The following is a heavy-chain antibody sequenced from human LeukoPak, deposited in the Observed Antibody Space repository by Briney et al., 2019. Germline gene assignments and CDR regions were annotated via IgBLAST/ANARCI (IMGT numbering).Heavy chain of an antibody. J-gene: IGHJ4*02. V-gene: IGHV3-23*01. Sequence: GGSLRLSCAASGFTFSSYAMSWVRQAPGKGLEWVSAISGSGGSTYYADSVKGRFTISRDNSKNTLYLRMNSLRAEDTAVYYCAKDYYYGSGSYYNPYYFDYWGQGTLVTVSS. CDR1: GFTFSSYA. D-gene: IGHD3-10*01. CDR3: AKDYYYGSGSYYNPYYFDY. CDR2: ISGSGGST.